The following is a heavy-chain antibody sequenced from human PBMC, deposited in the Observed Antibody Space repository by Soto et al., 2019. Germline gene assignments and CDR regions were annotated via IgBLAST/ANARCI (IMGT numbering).Heavy chain of an antibody. V-gene: IGHV4-59*01. CDR3: ARPESRSALDAFDI. Sequence: SVLHSHTYTVADGNIISYGWSWIRKKPGKGLEWIGYIYYSGSTNYNPSLKSRVTISVDTSKNQFSLKLTSVTAADTAVYYCARPESRSALDAFDIWGQGTLVSVSS. CDR2: IYYSGST. CDR1: DGNIISYG. J-gene: IGHJ3*02.